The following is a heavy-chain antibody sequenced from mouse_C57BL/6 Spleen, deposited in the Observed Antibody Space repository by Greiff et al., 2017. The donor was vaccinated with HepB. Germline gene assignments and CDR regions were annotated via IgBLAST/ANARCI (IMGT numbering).Heavy chain of an antibody. J-gene: IGHJ1*03. V-gene: IGHV7-1*01. CDR3: ARDAYGSSYDWYFDV. CDR2: SRNKANDYTT. CDR1: GFTFSDFY. D-gene: IGHD1-1*01. Sequence: EVQLVESGGGLVQSGRSLRLSCATSGFTFSDFYMEWVRQAPGKGLEWIAASRNKANDYTTEYSASVKGRFIVSRDTSQSILYLQMNALRAEDTASYYCARDAYGSSYDWYFDVWGTGTTVTVSS.